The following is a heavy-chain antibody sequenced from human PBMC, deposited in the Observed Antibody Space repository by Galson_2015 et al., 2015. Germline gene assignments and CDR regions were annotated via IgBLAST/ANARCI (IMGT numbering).Heavy chain of an antibody. CDR3: ARGGSSGYDLSWFDP. V-gene: IGHV4-59*11. CDR2: IYYSGST. Sequence: ETLSLTCTVSGGPISSHYWSWIRQPPGKGLEWIGYIYYSGSTNYNPSLKSRVTISVDTSKNQFSLKVSSVTAADTAVYYCARGGSSGYDLSWFDPWGQGTPVTVSS. CDR1: GGPISSHY. J-gene: IGHJ5*02. D-gene: IGHD5-12*01.